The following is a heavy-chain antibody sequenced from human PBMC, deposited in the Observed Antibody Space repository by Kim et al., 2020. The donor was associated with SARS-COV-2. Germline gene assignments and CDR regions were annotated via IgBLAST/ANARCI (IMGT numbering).Heavy chain of an antibody. D-gene: IGHD1-20*01. CDR3: ARSKASGGIPYYYGMDV. J-gene: IGHJ6*02. CDR1: GFTFSDFY. Sequence: GGSLRLSCAVSGFTFSDFYMSWIRQTPDKGLEWVSFISVSVNSVDYSDSVRGRFTISRDNAKNSLYLQMNSLRPDDTAVYYCARSKASGGIPYYYGMDVWGQGTTVIVS. V-gene: IGHV3-11*01. CDR2: ISVSVNSV.